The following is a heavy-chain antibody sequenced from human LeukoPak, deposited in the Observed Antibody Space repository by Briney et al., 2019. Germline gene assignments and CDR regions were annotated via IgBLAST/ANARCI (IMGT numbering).Heavy chain of an antibody. Sequence: ASVKVSCKASGYTFTGYYMHWVRQAPGQGLEWMGWINPNSGGTNYAQKFQGRVTMTRDTSISTAYMELSRLRSDDTAVYYCARDYYGSGSYYKGASDYWGQGTLVTVSS. J-gene: IGHJ4*02. V-gene: IGHV1-2*02. D-gene: IGHD3-10*01. CDR1: GYTFTGYY. CDR3: ARDYYGSGSYYKGASDY. CDR2: INPNSGGT.